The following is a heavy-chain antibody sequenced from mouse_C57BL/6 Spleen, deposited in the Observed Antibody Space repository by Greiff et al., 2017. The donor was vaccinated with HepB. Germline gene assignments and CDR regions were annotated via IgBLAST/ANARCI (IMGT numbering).Heavy chain of an antibody. V-gene: IGHV1-82*01. J-gene: IGHJ4*01. CDR2: LYPGDGDT. CDR1: GYAFSSPW. D-gene: IGHD3-3*01. CDR3: ARRGLRDAMDY. Sequence: QVQLQQSGPELVKPGASVKISCKATGYAFSSPWMNWVKQRPGKGLEWIGRLYPGDGDTNYNGKFKGKATLTADKSSSTAYMQLSSLTSEDSAVYFCARRGLRDAMDYWGEGTSVTVSS.